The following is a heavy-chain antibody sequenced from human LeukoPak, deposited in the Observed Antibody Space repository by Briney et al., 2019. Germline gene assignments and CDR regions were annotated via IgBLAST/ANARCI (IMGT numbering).Heavy chain of an antibody. J-gene: IGHJ4*02. CDR1: GGSFSGYY. CDR3: ARADDRSGEQPVIITGTTWNLGPDAVYFDY. CDR2: INHSGST. Sequence: SETLSLTCAVYGGSFSGYYWSWIRQPPGKGLEWIGEINHSGSTNYNPSLKSRVTISVDTSKNQFSLKLSSVTAADTAVYYCARADDRSGEQPVIITGTTWNLGPDAVYFDYWGQGTLVTVSS. V-gene: IGHV4-34*01. D-gene: IGHD1-20*01.